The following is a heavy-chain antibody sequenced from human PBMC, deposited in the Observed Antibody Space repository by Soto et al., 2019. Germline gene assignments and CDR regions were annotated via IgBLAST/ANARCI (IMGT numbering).Heavy chain of an antibody. D-gene: IGHD7-27*01. J-gene: IGHJ4*02. CDR1: GFTFSSYE. Sequence: HPGGSLRLSCAASGFTFSSYEMNWVRQAPGKGLEWISYISSSGSTIYYADSVKGRFTISRDNAKNSLYLQMNSLRAEDTAVYYCARDMALGHFDYWGQGTLVTVSS. CDR2: ISSSGSTI. CDR3: ARDMALGHFDY. V-gene: IGHV3-48*03.